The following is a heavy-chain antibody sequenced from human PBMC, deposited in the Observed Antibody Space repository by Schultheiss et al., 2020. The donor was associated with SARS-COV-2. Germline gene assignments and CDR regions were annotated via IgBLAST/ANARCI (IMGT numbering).Heavy chain of an antibody. Sequence: SETLSLTCAVYGGSFSGYFGSWIRQSPGKGLEWIGEISQSGSINYNPPLKSRVTMSVDTSKNQFSLKLNSVSAADTAVYYCARHRFYGDYGYYYYGMDVWGQGTTVTVSS. CDR3: ARHRFYGDYGYYYYGMDV. CDR2: ISQSGSI. V-gene: IGHV4-34*01. CDR1: GGSFSGYF. D-gene: IGHD4-17*01. J-gene: IGHJ6*02.